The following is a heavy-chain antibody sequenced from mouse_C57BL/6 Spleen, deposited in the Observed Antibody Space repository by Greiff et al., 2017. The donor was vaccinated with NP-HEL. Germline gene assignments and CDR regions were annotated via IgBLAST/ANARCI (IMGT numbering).Heavy chain of an antibody. Sequence: EVQLQQSGPGMVKPSQSLSLTCTVTGYSITSGYDWHWIRHFPGNNLEWMGYISYSGSTNYNPSLKSRISITHDTSKNHFFLKLNSVTNEDTATYYCARDYDGSPWYFDVWGTGTTVTVSS. J-gene: IGHJ1*03. CDR2: ISYSGST. D-gene: IGHD1-1*01. CDR3: ARDYDGSPWYFDV. V-gene: IGHV3-1*01. CDR1: GYSITSGYD.